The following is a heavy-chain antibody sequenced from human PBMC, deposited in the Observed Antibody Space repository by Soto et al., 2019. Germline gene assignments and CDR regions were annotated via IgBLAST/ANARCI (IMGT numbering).Heavy chain of an antibody. V-gene: IGHV3-66*01. J-gene: IGHJ3*02. CDR3: AREDWETDPGGAFDI. D-gene: IGHD1-26*01. CDR2: IYSGGST. Sequence: EVQLVESGGGLVQPGGSLRRSCAASGFTVSSNYMSWVRQAPGKGLEWVSVIYSGGSTYYADSVKGRFTISRDNSKNTLYLQMNSLRAEDTAVYYCAREDWETDPGGAFDIWGQGTMVTVSS. CDR1: GFTVSSNY.